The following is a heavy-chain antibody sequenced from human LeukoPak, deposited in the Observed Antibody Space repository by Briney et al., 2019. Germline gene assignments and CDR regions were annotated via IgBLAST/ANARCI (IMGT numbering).Heavy chain of an antibody. CDR1: GFTFSSYG. CDR3: ARDIGYPSGGLLGLFDP. CDR2: IRYDGSNK. Sequence: GGSLRLSCAASGFTFSSYGMHWVRQAPGKGLEWVAFIRYDGSNKYYADSVKGRFTISRDNAKNSLYLQMNSLRAEDTAVYYCARDIGYPSGGLLGLFDPWGQGTLVTVSS. J-gene: IGHJ5*02. D-gene: IGHD3-10*01. V-gene: IGHV3-30*02.